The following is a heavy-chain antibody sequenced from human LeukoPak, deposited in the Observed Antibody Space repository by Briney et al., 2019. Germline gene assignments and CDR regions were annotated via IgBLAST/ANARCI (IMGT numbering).Heavy chain of an antibody. J-gene: IGHJ4*02. CDR3: ASRSMASDY. D-gene: IGHD2/OR15-2a*01. V-gene: IGHV3-30*03. Sequence: GGSLRLSCAASGFTFSKFGMHWVRQAPGKGLEWVALISDDGRNKYYADSVKGRFTISRDNSKNTLYLQMSSLRAEDTAVYYCASRSMASDYWGQGTLVTVCS. CDR1: GFTFSKFG. CDR2: ISDDGRNK.